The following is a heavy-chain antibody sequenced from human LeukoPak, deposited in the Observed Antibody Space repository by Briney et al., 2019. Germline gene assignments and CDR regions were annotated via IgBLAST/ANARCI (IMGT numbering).Heavy chain of an antibody. CDR3: AREIGLTGERGYYMDV. V-gene: IGHV4-61*02. CDR1: GGSISSGSYY. D-gene: IGHD1-20*01. CDR2: IYTSGST. J-gene: IGHJ6*03. Sequence: PSETLSLTCTVSGGSISSGSYYWSWIRQPAGKGLEWIGRIYTSGSTNYNPSLKSRVTISVDTSKNQFSLKLSSVTAADTAVYYCAREIGLTGERGYYMDVWGKGTTVTVSS.